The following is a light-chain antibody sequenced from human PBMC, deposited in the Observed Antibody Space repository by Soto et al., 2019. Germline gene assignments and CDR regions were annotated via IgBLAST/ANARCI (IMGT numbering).Light chain of an antibody. J-gene: IGKJ5*01. CDR1: QNIGTY. Sequence: IVLTQSPGTLSLSPGERATLSCRASQNIGTYLAWYQHKPGQAPSLLISGASNRANGIPDRFSGSGSGTDFTLTISSLEPEDFAVYYCQQRSNWPTFGQGTRLEI. CDR3: QQRSNWPT. V-gene: IGKV3-11*01. CDR2: GAS.